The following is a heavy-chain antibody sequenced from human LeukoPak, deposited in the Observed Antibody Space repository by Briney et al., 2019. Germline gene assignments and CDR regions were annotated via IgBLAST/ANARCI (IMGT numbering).Heavy chain of an antibody. CDR3: AKSSPITMVRGVAQPFDY. D-gene: IGHD3-10*01. CDR2: ISGSGGST. Sequence: AGGSLRLSCAASGFTFSSYAMSWVRQAPGKGLEWVSAISGSGGSTYYADSVKGRFTISRDNSKNTLYLQMNSLRAEDTAVYYCAKSSPITMVRGVAQPFDYWGQGTLVTVSS. CDR1: GFTFSSYA. V-gene: IGHV3-23*01. J-gene: IGHJ4*02.